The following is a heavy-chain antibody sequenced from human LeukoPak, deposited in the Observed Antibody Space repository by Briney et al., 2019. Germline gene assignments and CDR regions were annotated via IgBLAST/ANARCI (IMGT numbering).Heavy chain of an antibody. CDR3: ARDLKRPALAGQAPYFVY. D-gene: IGHD6-19*01. CDR1: GFTVSSNY. V-gene: IGHV3-53*01. Sequence: SGGSLTHSCAASGFTVSSNYMSWVRQAPGKGLEWVSVIDSGGSTYYADSVKGRFTISRDNSKNTLYLQMNSLRAEDTAVYYCARDLKRPALAGQAPYFVYWGQGTLVTVSS. J-gene: IGHJ4*02. CDR2: IDSGGST.